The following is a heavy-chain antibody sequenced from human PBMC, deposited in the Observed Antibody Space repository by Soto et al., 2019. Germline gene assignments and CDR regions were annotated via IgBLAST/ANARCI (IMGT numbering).Heavy chain of an antibody. V-gene: IGHV4-59*08. Sequence: QVQLQESGPGLVKPSETLSLTCTVSGGSISSYYWSWIRQPPGKGLEWIGCIYYSGSTNYNPSLKSRVTISVDTSKNQFSLKLSSVTAADTAVYYCARRYGDCFDYWGQGTLVTVSS. CDR2: IYYSGST. CDR3: ARRYGDCFDY. J-gene: IGHJ4*02. D-gene: IGHD4-17*01. CDR1: GGSISSYY.